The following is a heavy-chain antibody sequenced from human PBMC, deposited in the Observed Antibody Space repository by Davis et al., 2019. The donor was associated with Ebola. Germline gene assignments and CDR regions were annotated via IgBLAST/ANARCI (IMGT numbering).Heavy chain of an antibody. V-gene: IGHV3-73*01. D-gene: IGHD2-2*01. Sequence: GESLKISCAASGYTFSGYWMHWVRQASGKGLEWVGRIRSKANSYATAYAASVKGRFTISRDDSKNTAYLQMNSLKTEDTAVYYCSADDYWGQGTLVTVSS. CDR2: IRSKANSYAT. CDR1: GYTFSGYW. J-gene: IGHJ4*02. CDR3: SADDY.